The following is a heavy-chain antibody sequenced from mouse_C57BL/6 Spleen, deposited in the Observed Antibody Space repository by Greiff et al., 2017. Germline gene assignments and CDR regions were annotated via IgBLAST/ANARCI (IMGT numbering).Heavy chain of an antibody. J-gene: IGHJ2*01. Sequence: EVKLMESGAELVKPGASVKLSCTASGFNIKDYYMHWVKQRTEQGLEWIGRIDPEDGETKYASKFQGKATITADTSSNTAYLQLSSLTSEDTAVYYCARGDGYYPYYFDYWGQGTTLTVSS. CDR1: GFNIKDYY. V-gene: IGHV14-2*01. D-gene: IGHD2-3*01. CDR3: ARGDGYYPYYFDY. CDR2: IDPEDGET.